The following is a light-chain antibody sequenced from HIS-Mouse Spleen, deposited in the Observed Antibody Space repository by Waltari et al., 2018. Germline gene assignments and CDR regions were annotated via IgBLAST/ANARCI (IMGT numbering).Light chain of an antibody. CDR1: ALPKQY. Sequence: SYELTQPPSVSVSPGQTARITCSGDALPKQYAYWYQQKPGQAPVLVIYKDSERPPGTPERFSGSRSGTTVTLTISGVQAEDEADYYCQSADSSGTGWVFGGGTKLTVL. J-gene: IGLJ3*02. CDR2: KDS. V-gene: IGLV3-25*03. CDR3: QSADSSGTGWV.